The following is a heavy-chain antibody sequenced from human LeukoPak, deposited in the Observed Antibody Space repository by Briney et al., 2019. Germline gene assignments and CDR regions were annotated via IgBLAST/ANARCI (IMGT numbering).Heavy chain of an antibody. J-gene: IGHJ4*02. CDR3: ARRPLYDREYYFDY. CDR2: IYPGDSDT. D-gene: IGHD2/OR15-2a*01. CDR1: GYSFTSYW. Sequence: GESLKISCKGSGYSFTSYWIGWVRRVPGKGLEWMGIIYPGDSDTRYSPSFQGQVTISADKSISTAYLQWSSLKASDTAMYYCARRPLYDREYYFDYWGQGTLVTVSS. V-gene: IGHV5-51*01.